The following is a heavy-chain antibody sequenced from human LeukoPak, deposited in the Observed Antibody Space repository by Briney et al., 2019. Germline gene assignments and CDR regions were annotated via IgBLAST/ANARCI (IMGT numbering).Heavy chain of an antibody. CDR3: ARDDGGYCSGGSCYVAEYFQH. V-gene: IGHV1-18*04. Sequence: GASVKVSCKASGDTFTSYGISWVRQAPGQGLEWMGWISAYNGNTNYAQKLRGRVTMTTDTSTSTAYMELRSLRSDDTAVYYCARDDGGYCSGGSCYVAEYFQHWGQGTLVTVSS. J-gene: IGHJ1*01. D-gene: IGHD2-15*01. CDR1: GDTFTSYG. CDR2: ISAYNGNT.